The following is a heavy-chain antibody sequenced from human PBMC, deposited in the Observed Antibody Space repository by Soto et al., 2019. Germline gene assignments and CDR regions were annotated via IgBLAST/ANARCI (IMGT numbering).Heavy chain of an antibody. CDR1: GGSISSGGYY. D-gene: IGHD6-6*01. CDR2: IYYSGST. V-gene: IGHV4-31*03. J-gene: IGHJ6*02. Sequence: QVQLQESGPGLVKPSQTLSLTCTVSGGSISSGGYYWSWLRQHPGKGLEWIGYIYYSGSTYYNPSLKSRVTIAVDTSKNQFSLKLSSVTAADTAVYYCARGPLAARPNYYYYGMDVWGQGTTVTVSS. CDR3: ARGPLAARPNYYYYGMDV.